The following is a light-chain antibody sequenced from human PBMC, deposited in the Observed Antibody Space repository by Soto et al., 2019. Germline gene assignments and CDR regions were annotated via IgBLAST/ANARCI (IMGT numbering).Light chain of an antibody. V-gene: IGKV1-39*01. CDR1: QSISSY. CDR2: AAS. J-gene: IGKJ5*01. Sequence: DIQVTQSPSSLSASVGDSVTITFRASQSISSYLNWYQQKPGKAPKLLIYAASSLQSGVPSRFSGSGSGTDFTLTISSLQPEDFATYYCQQSYSTITFGQGTRLEIK. CDR3: QQSYSTIT.